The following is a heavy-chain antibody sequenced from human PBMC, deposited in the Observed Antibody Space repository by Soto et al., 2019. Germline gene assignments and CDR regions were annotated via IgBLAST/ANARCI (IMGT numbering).Heavy chain of an antibody. Sequence: GGSLRLSCTASGFTFGDHAVSWVRQPPGKGLEWVGFIRSKAYGGTTDYAASVKGRFSISRDDSKTIAYLQMNSLRAEDTAVYYCARGWTFDLWGQGTLVTVSS. D-gene: IGHD1-1*01. CDR1: GFTFGDHA. J-gene: IGHJ4*02. CDR2: IRSKAYGGTT. CDR3: ARGWTFDL. V-gene: IGHV3-49*04.